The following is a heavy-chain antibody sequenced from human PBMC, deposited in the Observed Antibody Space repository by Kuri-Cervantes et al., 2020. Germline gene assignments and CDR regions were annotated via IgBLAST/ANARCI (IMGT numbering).Heavy chain of an antibody. CDR3: ARHVEGGYDILTGYYGYYYMDV. J-gene: IGHJ6*03. D-gene: IGHD3-9*01. Sequence: SETLSLTCTVSGGSVSSGGYYWSWIRQPPGKGLEWIGEINHSGSTNYNPSLKSRVTISVDTSKNQFSLKLSSVTAADTAVYYCARHVEGGYDILTGYYGYYYMDVWGKGTTVTVSS. CDR2: INHSGST. V-gene: IGHV4-39*01. CDR1: GGSVSSGGYY.